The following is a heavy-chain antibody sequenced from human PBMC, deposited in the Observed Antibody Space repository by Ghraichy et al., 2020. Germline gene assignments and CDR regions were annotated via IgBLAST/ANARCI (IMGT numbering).Heavy chain of an antibody. CDR2: LYHSENT. CDR1: GGSMRSSDSH. J-gene: IGHJ5*02. V-gene: IGHV4-39*02. Sequence: SETLSLTCTVSGGSMRSSDSHWGWIRQPPGKGLEWIGILYHSENTYYNPSLESRVTISADTSKNPFSLLLSSVTAADTAVYYCVRWEYYHDNSASNWFDPWGQGTLVTVSS. D-gene: IGHD3-22*01. CDR3: VRWEYYHDNSASNWFDP.